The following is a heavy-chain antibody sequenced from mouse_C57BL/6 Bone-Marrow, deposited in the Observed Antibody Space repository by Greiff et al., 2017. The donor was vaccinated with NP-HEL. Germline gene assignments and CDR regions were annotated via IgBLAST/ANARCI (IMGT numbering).Heavy chain of an antibody. CDR1: GFNIKDDY. J-gene: IGHJ3*01. V-gene: IGHV14-4*01. CDR2: IDPENGDT. CDR3: TTSLDWFAY. Sequence: VQLQQSGAELVRPGASVKLSCTASGFNIKDDYMHWVKQRPEQGLEWIGWIDPENGDTEYASKFQGKATITADTSSNTAYLQLSSLTSEDTAVYYCTTSLDWFAYWGQGTLVTVSA. D-gene: IGHD2-10*02.